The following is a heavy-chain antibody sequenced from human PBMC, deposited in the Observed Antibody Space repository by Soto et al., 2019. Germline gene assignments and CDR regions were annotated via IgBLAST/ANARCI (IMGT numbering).Heavy chain of an antibody. CDR1: GGSFNGYY. J-gene: IGHJ4*02. V-gene: IGHV4-34*01. Sequence: PSETLSLTGAVYGGSFNGYYWTWIRQPPGKGPEWIGDINHSGSTNYNPSLKSRVTISVDTSKNQFSLKLRSVTAADMAVFYCARAPDKYYFDSWGQGTLVTVSS. CDR3: ARAPDKYYFDS. CDR2: INHSGST.